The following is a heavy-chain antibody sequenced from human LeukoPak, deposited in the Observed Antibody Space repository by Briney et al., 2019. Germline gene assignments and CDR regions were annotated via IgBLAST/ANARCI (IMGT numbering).Heavy chain of an antibody. CDR1: GFTFSSYW. V-gene: IGHV3-74*01. J-gene: IGHJ4*02. Sequence: GSLRLSCAASGFTFSSYWIHWVRQAPGKGLVGVSRINTESTSTSYADSVKGRFTISRDNAKNSLYLQMNSLRAEDTALYYCAKDITSSGWHYFDYWGQGTLVTVSS. CDR3: AKDITSSGWHYFDY. CDR2: INTESTST. D-gene: IGHD6-19*01.